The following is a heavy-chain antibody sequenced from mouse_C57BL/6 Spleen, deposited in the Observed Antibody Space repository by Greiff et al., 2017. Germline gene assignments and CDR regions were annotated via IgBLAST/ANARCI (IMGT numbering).Heavy chain of an antibody. V-gene: IGHV1-69*01. CDR1: GYTFTSYW. CDR2: IDPTASYT. J-gene: IGHJ3*01. CDR3: ARGRELDKTAQAPFAY. Sequence: VQLQQPGAELVMPGASVKLSCKASGYTFTSYWMHWVKQRPGQGLEWIGEIDPTASYTNYNQKFKGKSTLTVDKSSSTAYMQLSSLTSEDSAVYDCARGRELDKTAQAPFAYWGQGTLVTVSA. D-gene: IGHD3-2*02.